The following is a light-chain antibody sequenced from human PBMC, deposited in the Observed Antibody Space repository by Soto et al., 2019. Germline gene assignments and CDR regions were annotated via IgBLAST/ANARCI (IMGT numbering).Light chain of an antibody. CDR2: GVS. J-gene: IGLJ1*01. V-gene: IGLV2-14*01. Sequence: QSVLTQPASVSVSPGQSVTISCTGTSSDVGGYNFVSWYQQVPGEVPKLIIYGVSHRPSGVSDRFSGSKSGNTASLTVSGLQTEDEADYYCSSYTSTRSYVFGTGTRSPS. CDR3: SSYTSTRSYV. CDR1: SSDVGGYNF.